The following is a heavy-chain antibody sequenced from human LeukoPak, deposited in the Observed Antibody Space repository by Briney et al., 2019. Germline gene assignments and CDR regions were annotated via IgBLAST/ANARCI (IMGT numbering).Heavy chain of an antibody. J-gene: IGHJ4*02. CDR1: GFTLSSYW. V-gene: IGHV3-74*01. CDR2: INSDGSST. CDR3: ARGRLLPYYFDY. Sequence: GGSLRLSCAASGFTLSSYWMHWVRQAPGKGLVWVSRINSDGSSTSYADSVKGRFTISRDNAKNTLYLQMNSLRAEDTAVYYCARGRLLPYYFDYWGQGTLVTVSS. D-gene: IGHD2-21*01.